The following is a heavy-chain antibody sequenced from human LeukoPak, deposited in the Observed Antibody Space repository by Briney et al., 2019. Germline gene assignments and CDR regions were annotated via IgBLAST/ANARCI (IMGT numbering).Heavy chain of an antibody. D-gene: IGHD5-12*01. J-gene: IGHJ4*02. CDR3: ARGRLDDSGYDLPVDGRAYYFDY. Sequence: GASVKVSCKASGGTFSSYAISWVRQAPGQGLEWMGRIIPILGIANYAQKFQGRVTITADKSTSTAYMELSSLRSEDTAAYYCARGRLDDSGYDLPVDGRAYYFDYWGQGTLATVSS. V-gene: IGHV1-69*04. CDR1: GGTFSSYA. CDR2: IIPILGIA.